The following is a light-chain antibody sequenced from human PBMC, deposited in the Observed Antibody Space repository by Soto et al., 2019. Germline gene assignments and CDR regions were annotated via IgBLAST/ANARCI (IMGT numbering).Light chain of an antibody. CDR2: DAS. CDR1: QSVSSY. CDR3: QQYETFSGT. Sequence: EIVFTQSASTVSLSPGERATLSCRASQSVSSYLAWYQQKPGQAPRLLIYDASNRATGIPARFSGSGSGTKFTLTIASLQPDDFATYYCQQYETFSGTFGQGTKVDIK. V-gene: IGKV3-11*01. J-gene: IGKJ1*01.